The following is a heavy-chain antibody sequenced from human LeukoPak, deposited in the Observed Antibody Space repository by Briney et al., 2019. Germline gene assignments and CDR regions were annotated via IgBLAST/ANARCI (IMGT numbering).Heavy chain of an antibody. Sequence: SETLSLTCTVSGGSTSSYYWSWIRQPAGKGLEWIGRIYTSGSTNYNPSLKSRVTMSVDTSKNQFSLKLSSVTAADTAVYYCARAVGSQRNYYYYYMDVWGKGTTVTISS. CDR1: GGSTSSYY. CDR3: ARAVGSQRNYYYYYMDV. D-gene: IGHD2-15*01. CDR2: IYTSGST. V-gene: IGHV4-4*07. J-gene: IGHJ6*03.